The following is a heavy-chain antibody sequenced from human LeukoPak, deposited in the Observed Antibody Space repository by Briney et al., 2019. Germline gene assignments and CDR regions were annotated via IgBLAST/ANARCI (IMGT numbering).Heavy chain of an antibody. J-gene: IGHJ4*02. CDR1: GFTVSSNY. CDR3: AKPKFDSSGYYLLPFDY. D-gene: IGHD3-22*01. Sequence: GGSLRLSCAASGFTVSSNYMSWVRQAPGKGLEWVSVIYSGGSTYYADSVRGRFTISRDNSKNTLYLQMNSLRAEDTAVYYCAKPKFDSSGYYLLPFDYWGQGTLVTVSS. V-gene: IGHV3-53*01. CDR2: IYSGGST.